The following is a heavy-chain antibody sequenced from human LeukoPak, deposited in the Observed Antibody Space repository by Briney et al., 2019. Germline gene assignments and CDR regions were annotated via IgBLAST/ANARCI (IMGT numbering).Heavy chain of an antibody. Sequence: PSETLSLTCTVSDGSINSYYWTWVRQPPGKGLEWIGYIYYSGSTNYNPSLKSRVTISVDTSKNQFSLKLSSVTAADTAVYYCTRGSIAYYYMDVWGKGTTVTISS. CDR2: IYYSGST. CDR3: TRGSIAYYYMDV. D-gene: IGHD3-22*01. V-gene: IGHV4-59*01. J-gene: IGHJ6*03. CDR1: DGSINSYY.